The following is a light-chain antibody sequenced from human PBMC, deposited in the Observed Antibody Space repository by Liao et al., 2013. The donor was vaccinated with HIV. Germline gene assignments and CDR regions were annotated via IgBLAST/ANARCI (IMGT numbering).Light chain of an antibody. CDR1: ELGDKY. CDR2: QDR. CDR3: QAWDRNTAI. Sequence: SYELTQPPSVSVSPGQTASITCSGDELGDKYTSWYQQKPGQSPVLVMYQDRKRPSGIPERFSGSNSGNTATLTISGTQPMDEADYYCQAWDRNTAIFGGGTKLTVL. V-gene: IGLV3-1*01. J-gene: IGLJ2*01.